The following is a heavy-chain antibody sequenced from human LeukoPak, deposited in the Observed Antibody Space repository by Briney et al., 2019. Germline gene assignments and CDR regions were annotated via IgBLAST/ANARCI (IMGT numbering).Heavy chain of an antibody. CDR3: ATSKYCSSTSCYDT. CDR1: GGSISSYY. Sequence: SETLSLTCTVSGGSISSYYWSWIRQPAGKGLEWIGRIYTSGSTNYNPSLKSRVTMSVDTSKNQFSLKLSSVTAADTAVYYCATSKYCSSTSCYDTWGQGTMVTVSS. J-gene: IGHJ3*01. D-gene: IGHD2-2*01. CDR2: IYTSGST. V-gene: IGHV4-4*07.